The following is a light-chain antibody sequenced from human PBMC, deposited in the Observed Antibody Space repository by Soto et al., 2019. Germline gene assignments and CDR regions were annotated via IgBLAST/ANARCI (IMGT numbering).Light chain of an antibody. V-gene: IGKV3-20*01. CDR1: QSISSSY. Sequence: EMVLTQSPGTGSLSPLEIASRSFMASQSISSSYLAWYQQKPGQAPRLLIYGASRRATGIPDRFSGRESGTDFTLTITTLEPEDSAVYFCQQYPSSPYTFGQGTKVDIK. CDR2: GAS. J-gene: IGKJ2*01. CDR3: QQYPSSPYT.